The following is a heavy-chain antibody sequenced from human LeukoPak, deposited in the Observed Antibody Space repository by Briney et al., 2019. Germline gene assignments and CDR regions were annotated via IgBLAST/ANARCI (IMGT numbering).Heavy chain of an antibody. J-gene: IGHJ4*02. V-gene: IGHV1-18*01. CDR1: GYTFTSYG. CDR2: ISAYNGNT. CDR3: ARDEAQYSGSYYSDFDY. Sequence: ASVKVSCKASGYTFTSYGISWVRQAPGQGLEWMGWISAYNGNTNYAQKLQGRVTMTTDTSTSTAYMELRRLRSDDTAVYYCARDEAQYSGSYYSDFDYWGQGTLVTVSS. D-gene: IGHD1-26*01.